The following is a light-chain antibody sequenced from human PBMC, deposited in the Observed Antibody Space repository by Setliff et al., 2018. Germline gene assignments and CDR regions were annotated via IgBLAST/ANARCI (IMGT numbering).Light chain of an antibody. V-gene: IGLV2-14*03. Sequence: ALTQPASVSGSLGQSITISCTGSSSDVGGYDYVSWYQHHPGRAPKFMIYDVSKRPSGVSNRFSGSKSGNTASLTISGLQAEDEADYYCFSYTSSSSYVFGSGTKVTVL. CDR3: FSYTSSSSYV. CDR2: DVS. CDR1: SSDVGGYDY. J-gene: IGLJ1*01.